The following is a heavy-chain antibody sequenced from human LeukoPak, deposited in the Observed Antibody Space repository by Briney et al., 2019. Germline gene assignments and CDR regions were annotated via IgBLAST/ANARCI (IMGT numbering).Heavy chain of an antibody. V-gene: IGHV4-4*07. D-gene: IGHD4-17*01. J-gene: IGHJ4*02. CDR3: ARGRDYPKVPIGY. Sequence: SETLSLTCTVSGGSVSHYYWSWIRQPAGKGLEWIGRIYTSGSTNYNPSLKSRVTMSIDTSKNQFSLKLSSVTAADTAVYYYARGRDYPKVPIGYWGQGTLVTVSS. CDR1: GGSVSHYY. CDR2: IYTSGST.